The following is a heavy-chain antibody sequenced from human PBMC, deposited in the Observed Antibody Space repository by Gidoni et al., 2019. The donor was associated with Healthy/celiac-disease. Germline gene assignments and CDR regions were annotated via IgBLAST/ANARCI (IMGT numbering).Heavy chain of an antibody. CDR1: GGSISSSSYY. CDR2: IYYSGST. V-gene: IGHV4-39*01. CDR3: ARQGAGNPQTTDY. J-gene: IGHJ4*02. D-gene: IGHD1-1*01. Sequence: QLQLQESGPGLVKPSETLSLTCTVSGGSISSSSYYWGWIRQPPGKGLEWIGSIYYSGSTYYNPSLKSRVTISVDTSKNQFSLKLSSVTAADTAVYYCARQGAGNPQTTDYWGQGTLVTVSS.